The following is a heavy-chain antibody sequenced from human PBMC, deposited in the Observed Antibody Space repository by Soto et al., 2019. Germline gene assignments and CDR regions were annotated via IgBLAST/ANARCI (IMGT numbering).Heavy chain of an antibody. V-gene: IGHV3-11*01. CDR3: ARVKATLVVFRWCDP. D-gene: IGHD2-15*01. CDR1: GFTFSDYY. J-gene: IGHJ5*02. Sequence: QVQLVESGGGLVKPGGSLRLSCAASGFTFSDYYMSWIHQAPGKGLEWVSYISSSGSTIYYADSVKGRFAISRDNAKNSLYLHMNSLIAEDTAGYYCARVKATLVVFRWCDPGGQGTLVAVSS. CDR2: ISSSGSTI.